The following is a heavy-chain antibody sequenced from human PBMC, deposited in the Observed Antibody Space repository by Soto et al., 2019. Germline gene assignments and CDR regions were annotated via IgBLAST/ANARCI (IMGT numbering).Heavy chain of an antibody. J-gene: IGHJ4*02. V-gene: IGHV1-2*04. Sequence: GASAQIICKASGDTFTAYYMNWVRQATGQGREGMRWINHTSDGSNYARKFQGWVTMTRDTYISTADMELCRLRSDDTGVYYCATDRPLRGDCCGYYFDYWGRGSLVTVSS. D-gene: IGHD2-21*02. CDR2: INHTSDGS. CDR3: ATDRPLRGDCCGYYFDY. CDR1: GDTFTAYY.